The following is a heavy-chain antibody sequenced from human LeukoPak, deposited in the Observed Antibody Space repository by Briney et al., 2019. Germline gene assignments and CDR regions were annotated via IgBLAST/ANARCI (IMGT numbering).Heavy chain of an antibody. D-gene: IGHD1-1*01. CDR1: GFTFSSFS. CDR2: ISSSSSYM. Sequence: GGSLRLSCAASGFTFSSFSMNWVRQAPGKGLEWVSSISSSSSYMYYADSVKDRSTISRDNSKNTLYLQMNSLRAEDTAVYYCVTVEDDFGEQHWGQGTLVTVSS. V-gene: IGHV3-21*06. J-gene: IGHJ1*01. CDR3: VTVEDDFGEQH.